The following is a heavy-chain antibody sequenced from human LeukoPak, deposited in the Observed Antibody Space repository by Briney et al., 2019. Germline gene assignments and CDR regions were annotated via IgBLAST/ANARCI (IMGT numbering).Heavy chain of an antibody. CDR2: IYTSGST. V-gene: IGHV4-4*07. CDR3: ARDSPYSSSWYPDY. Sequence: SETLSLTCTVSGGSISSYYWSWLRQPAGQGLEWIGRIYTSGSTNYNPSLKSRVTMSVDTSKNQFSLKLSSVTAADTAVYYCARDSPYSSSWYPDYWGQGTLVTVSS. D-gene: IGHD6-13*01. J-gene: IGHJ4*02. CDR1: GGSISSYY.